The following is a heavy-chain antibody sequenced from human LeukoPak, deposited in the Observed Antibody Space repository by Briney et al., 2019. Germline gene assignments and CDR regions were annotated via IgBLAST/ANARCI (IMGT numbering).Heavy chain of an antibody. CDR1: GFTFSNYA. V-gene: IGHV3-30-3*01. D-gene: IGHD1-26*01. CDR2: ITYDGGKE. Sequence: GGSVSLSCAASGFTFSNYAMHWVRQAPGKGLEWVAVITYDGGKEYYADSVKGRFTISRDNSKSTLYLQMNSLRAEDTAVYFCARDQTGNYCINYWGQGTLVIVTS. CDR3: ARDQTGNYCINY. J-gene: IGHJ4*02.